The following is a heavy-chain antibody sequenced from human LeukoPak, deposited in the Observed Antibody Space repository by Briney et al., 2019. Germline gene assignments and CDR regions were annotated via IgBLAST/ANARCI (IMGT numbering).Heavy chain of an antibody. CDR1: GGSFSGYY. J-gene: IGHJ4*02. CDR2: INHSGST. V-gene: IGHV4-34*01. CDR3: ARDKELDY. Sequence: SETLSLTCAVYGGSFSGYYWSSIRQPPGKGLEWIGEINHSGSTNYNPSLKSRVTISVDTSKNQFSLKLSSVTAADTAVYYCARDKELDYWGQGTLVTVSS.